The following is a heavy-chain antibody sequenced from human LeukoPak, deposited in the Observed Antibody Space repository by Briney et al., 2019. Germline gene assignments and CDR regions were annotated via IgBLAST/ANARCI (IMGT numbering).Heavy chain of an antibody. J-gene: IGHJ4*02. D-gene: IGHD5-18*01. CDR3: ARGVDTAMDSLDY. CDR1: GTFSSYA. Sequence: GTFSSYAISWVRQAPGQGFEWMGRIIPILGLANYAQKFQGRVTITADKSTSTAYMELSSLRSEDTAVYYCARGVDTAMDSLDYWGQGTLVTVSS. V-gene: IGHV1-69*04. CDR2: IIPILGLA.